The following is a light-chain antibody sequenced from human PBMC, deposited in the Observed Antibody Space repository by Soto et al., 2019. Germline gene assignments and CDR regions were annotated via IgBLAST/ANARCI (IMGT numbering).Light chain of an antibody. CDR1: QTVTSS. J-gene: IGKJ1*01. Sequence: EIVLTQSPATLSLSPGERATLSCRASQTVTSSLAWYQQKPGQAPRLLIYAASNRATGIPARFSGSGSGTDFPLTISSLEPEDFAVYYCQQRHNWPRTFGQGTKVEVK. V-gene: IGKV3-11*01. CDR3: QQRHNWPRT. CDR2: AAS.